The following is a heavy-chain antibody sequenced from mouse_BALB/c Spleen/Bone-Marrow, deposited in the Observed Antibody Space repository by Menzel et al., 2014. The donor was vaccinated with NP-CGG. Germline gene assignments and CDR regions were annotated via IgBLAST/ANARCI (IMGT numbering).Heavy chain of an antibody. J-gene: IGHJ3*01. Sequence: EVKVVESGAELVGSGASVKLSCTASGFNIKDTYMHWVKQRPEQGLEWIGRIDPATGHTKYDPKFQGKATITADTSSNTAYLQLSSLTSEDTAVYYCAFYYYGSSLFAYWGQGTLVTVSA. CDR1: GFNIKDTY. CDR2: IDPATGHT. D-gene: IGHD1-1*01. V-gene: IGHV14-3*02. CDR3: AFYYYGSSLFAY.